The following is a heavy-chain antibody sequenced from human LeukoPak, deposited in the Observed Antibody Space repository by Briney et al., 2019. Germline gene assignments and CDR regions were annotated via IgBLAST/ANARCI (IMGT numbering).Heavy chain of an antibody. J-gene: IGHJ4*02. D-gene: IGHD2/OR15-2a*01. CDR2: ISTRSSYT. Sequence: GGSLRLSCVDSGFTFSDYDMSWIRQAPGKGLEWVSYISTRSSYTKYADSVKGRFTISRDNAKNSLYLQMNSLRAEDTAVYYCAREAGNPYFDYWGQGKLVTVSS. V-gene: IGHV3-11*06. CDR3: AREAGNPYFDY. CDR1: GFTFSDYD.